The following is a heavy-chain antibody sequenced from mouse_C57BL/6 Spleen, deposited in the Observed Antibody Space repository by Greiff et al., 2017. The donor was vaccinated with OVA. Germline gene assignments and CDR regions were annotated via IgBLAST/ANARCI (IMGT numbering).Heavy chain of an antibody. CDR2: ISDGGSYT. J-gene: IGHJ1*03. CDR3: AREDYGNYGYFDV. Sequence: EVQGVESGGGLVKPGGSLKLSCAASGFTFSSYAMSWVRQTPEKRLEWVATISDGGSYTYYPDNVKGRFTISRDNAKNNLYLQMSHLKSEDTAMYYCAREDYGNYGYFDVWGTGTTVTVSS. CDR1: GFTFSSYA. D-gene: IGHD2-1*01. V-gene: IGHV5-4*01.